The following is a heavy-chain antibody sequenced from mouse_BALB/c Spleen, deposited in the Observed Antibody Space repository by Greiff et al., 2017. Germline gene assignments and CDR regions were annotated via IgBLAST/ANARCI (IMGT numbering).Heavy chain of an antibody. CDR1: GYSFTSYW. CDR2: IYPGNSDT. Sequence: VQLQQSGTVLARPGASVKMSCKASGYSFTSYWMHWVKQRPGQGLEWIGAIYPGNSDTSYNQKFKGKAKLTAVTSASTAYMELSSLTNEDSAVYYCTRFDYYGGWYFDVWGAGTTVTVSS. D-gene: IGHD1-1*01. V-gene: IGHV1-5*01. CDR3: TRFDYYGGWYFDV. J-gene: IGHJ1*01.